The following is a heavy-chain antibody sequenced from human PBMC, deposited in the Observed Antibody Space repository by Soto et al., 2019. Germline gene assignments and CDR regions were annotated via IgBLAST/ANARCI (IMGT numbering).Heavy chain of an antibody. CDR3: AKDFKVSGSHYGTLNYYYGMDV. V-gene: IGHV3-30*18. J-gene: IGHJ6*02. Sequence: QVQLVESGGGVVQPGRSLRLSCAASGFTFSTYGMQWVRQAPGKGLEWVAVISYDGYLKYYVDAVKGRFTVARDNSKKPLFLEMNSLRVEDTAVYFCAKDFKVSGSHYGTLNYYYGMDVWGQGTTVTVSS. CDR1: GFTFSTYG. CDR2: ISYDGYLK. D-gene: IGHD3-10*01.